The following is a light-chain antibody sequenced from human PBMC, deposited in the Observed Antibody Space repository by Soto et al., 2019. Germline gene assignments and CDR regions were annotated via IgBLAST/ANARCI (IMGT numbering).Light chain of an antibody. CDR2: NGN. CDR1: SSNIEIDT. Sequence: QSVLTQPPSASGTPGQSVTISCSGSSSNIEIDTVSWCQQIPGTAPKLLIYNGNQRPSGVPDRFSGSESGTSASLAISGLQSEDEADYYCAAWDDSLNGYVFGTGTKVTVL. CDR3: AAWDDSLNGYV. V-gene: IGLV1-44*01. J-gene: IGLJ1*01.